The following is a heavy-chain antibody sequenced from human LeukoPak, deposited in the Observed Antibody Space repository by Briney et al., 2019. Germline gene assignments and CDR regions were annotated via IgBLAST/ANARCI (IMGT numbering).Heavy chain of an antibody. CDR3: TKGYYEPFDS. CDR1: GASVSTLH. CDR2: IYYPGTT. V-gene: IGHV4-59*02. Sequence: ETLSLTCSVSGASVSTLHWNWIRQPPGKGLEWLGNIYYPGTTKYNPSLKSRVTLSMDTSKNQSSLKLTSVTAADTAVYFCTKGYYEPFDSWGQGILVTVSS. J-gene: IGHJ4*02. D-gene: IGHD3-16*01.